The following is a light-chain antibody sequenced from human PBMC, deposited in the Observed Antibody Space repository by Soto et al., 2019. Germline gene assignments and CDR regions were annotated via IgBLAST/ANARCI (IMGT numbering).Light chain of an antibody. CDR1: KLGDKY. CDR3: QAWDSNTAV. CDR2: EDS. Sequence: SYELTQPPSVSVSPGQTASITCSGDKLGDKYACWYQQKPGQSPVLVIYEDSKRPSGIPERFSGPNTGKTATLTIRGTQAMDEADYYRQAWDSNTAVFGTGTKLTVL. J-gene: IGLJ1*01. V-gene: IGLV3-1*01.